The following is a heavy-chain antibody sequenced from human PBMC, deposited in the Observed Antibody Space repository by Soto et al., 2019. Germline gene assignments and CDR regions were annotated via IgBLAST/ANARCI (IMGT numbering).Heavy chain of an antibody. CDR1: GGSISSGGYY. CDR3: ARIQYSGSSFPDY. D-gene: IGHD1-26*01. Sequence: PSETLSLTCTVSGGSISSGGYYWSWIRQHPGKGLEWIGYIYYSGSTYYNPSLKSRVTISVDTSKNQFSLKLSSVTAADTAVYYCARIQYSGSSFPDYWGQGTLVTVSS. V-gene: IGHV4-31*03. CDR2: IYYSGST. J-gene: IGHJ4*02.